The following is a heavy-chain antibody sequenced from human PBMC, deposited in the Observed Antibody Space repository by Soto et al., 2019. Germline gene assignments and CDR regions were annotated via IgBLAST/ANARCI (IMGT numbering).Heavy chain of an antibody. D-gene: IGHD5-12*01. V-gene: IGHV3-23*01. CDR1: GFTFSSYA. J-gene: IGHJ5*01. Sequence: PGGSLRLSCAASGFTFSSYAMSWVRQAPGQGLEWVSGISGSGGATNPADSVKGRFTISRDNSENTLYLQMNSLRAEDTAVYYCAKDRGYSGYDNWFDSWGQGTLVTVSS. CDR3: AKDRGYSGYDNWFDS. CDR2: ISGSGGAT.